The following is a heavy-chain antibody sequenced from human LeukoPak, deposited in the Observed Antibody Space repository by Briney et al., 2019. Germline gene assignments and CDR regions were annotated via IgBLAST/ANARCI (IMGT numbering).Heavy chain of an antibody. J-gene: IGHJ4*02. CDR3: ARGAPPIYYGSGSRLDY. D-gene: IGHD3-10*01. Sequence: GGSLRLSCAASGFTFSSYSMNWVRQAPGKGLEWVSSISSSSSYIYYADSVKGRFTISRDNAKSSLYLQVNSLGAEDTAVYFCARGAPPIYYGSGSRLDYWGQGTLVTVSS. CDR1: GFTFSSYS. V-gene: IGHV3-21*04. CDR2: ISSSSSYI.